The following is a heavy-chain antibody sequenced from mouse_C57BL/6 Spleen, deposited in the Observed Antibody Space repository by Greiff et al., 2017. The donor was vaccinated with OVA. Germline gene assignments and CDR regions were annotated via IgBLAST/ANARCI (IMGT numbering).Heavy chain of an antibody. CDR2: IYPSDSET. D-gene: IGHD2-14*01. V-gene: IGHV1-61*01. CDR1: GYTFTSYW. Sequence: QVQLQQPGAELVRPGSSVKLSCKASGYTFTSYWMDWVKQRPGQGLEWIGNIYPSDSETHYNQKFKDKATLTVDKSSSTAYMQLSSLTSEDSAVYYCARGGYGCDYWGQGTTLTVSS. J-gene: IGHJ2*01. CDR3: ARGGYGCDY.